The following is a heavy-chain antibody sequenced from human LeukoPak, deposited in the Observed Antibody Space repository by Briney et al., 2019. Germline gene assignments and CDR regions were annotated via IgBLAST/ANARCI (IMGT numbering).Heavy chain of an antibody. Sequence: GGSLRLSCATSGFTFSSIWMSWVRQAPGEGLEWVGNIKHDGSETNYVDSVKGRFTISRDNAKNSLHLQMNSLRVEDTAVYYCAKNGGPHGMDVWGQGTTVTVS. CDR2: IKHDGSET. V-gene: IGHV3-7*02. J-gene: IGHJ6*02. D-gene: IGHD3-16*01. CDR1: GFTFSSIW. CDR3: AKNGGPHGMDV.